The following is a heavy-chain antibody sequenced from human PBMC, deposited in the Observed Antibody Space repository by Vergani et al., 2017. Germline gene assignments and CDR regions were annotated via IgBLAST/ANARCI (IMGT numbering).Heavy chain of an antibody. J-gene: IGHJ1*01. D-gene: IGHD3-10*02. V-gene: IGHV3-23*04. Sequence: EVQLVESGGGLVQPGGSLRLSCAASGFTFSSYAMSWVRQAPGKGLEWVSDISGSGGSTYYADSVKGRFTISRENSKNTLYLQMNSLRAEDTAVYYCSKGTVTPFGPDYFQHWGRGTLVIVSS. CDR1: GFTFSSYA. CDR2: ISGSGGST. CDR3: SKGTVTPFGPDYFQH.